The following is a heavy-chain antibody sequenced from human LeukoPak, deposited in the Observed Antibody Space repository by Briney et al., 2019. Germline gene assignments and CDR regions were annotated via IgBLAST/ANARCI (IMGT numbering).Heavy chain of an antibody. CDR2: IYYSGST. CDR3: ARDMVRGVIGNYYYYGTDV. Sequence: SETVSLTCTVYGGSISSYYWGWIRQPAGKGLGWIGYIYYSGSTNYNPSLKTRVTISVDTSKNQFSLKLRSVTGADTAVYYCARDMVRGVIGNYYYYGTDVWGQGTTVTVSS. D-gene: IGHD3-10*01. CDR1: GGSISSYY. J-gene: IGHJ6*02. V-gene: IGHV4-59*01.